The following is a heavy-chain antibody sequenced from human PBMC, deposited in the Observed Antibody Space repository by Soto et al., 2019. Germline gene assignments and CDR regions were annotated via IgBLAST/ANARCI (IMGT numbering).Heavy chain of an antibody. V-gene: IGHV1-18*01. CDR3: ARERGIGSDY. Sequence: QVQLVQSGAEVKKPGASVKVSCKASGYTFTSYGISWVRQAPGQGLEWMGWISAYNGNTNYAQKPKSRVTRTTAPPTGPAEMGRRSRGSAAPPVFYCARERGIGSDYGGRGTLVPASS. D-gene: IGHD3-10*01. J-gene: IGHJ4*02. CDR1: GYTFTSYG. CDR2: ISAYNGNT.